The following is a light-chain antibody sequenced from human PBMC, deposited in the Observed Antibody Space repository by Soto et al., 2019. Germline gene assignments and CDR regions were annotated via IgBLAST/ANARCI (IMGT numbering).Light chain of an antibody. CDR1: SSDVGGYNY. V-gene: IGLV2-8*01. CDR3: SAYAV. Sequence: QSALTQPPSASGSPGQSVTISCTGTSSDVGGYNYVSWYQQHPGKAPKLMIYEVSKRPSGVPDRFSGSKSGNTASLTVSGLQAEDEADYYCSAYAVFGTGTQLTVL. CDR2: EVS. J-gene: IGLJ1*01.